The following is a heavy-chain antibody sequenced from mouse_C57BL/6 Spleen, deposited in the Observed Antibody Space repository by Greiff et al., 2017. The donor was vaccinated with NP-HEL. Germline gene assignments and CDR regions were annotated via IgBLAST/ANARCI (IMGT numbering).Heavy chain of an antibody. V-gene: IGHV1-64*01. Sequence: VQLQQSGAELVKPGASVKLSCKASGYTFTSYWMHWVKQRPGQGLEWIGMIHPNSGSTNYNEKFKSKATLTVDKSSSTAYMQLSSLTSEDSAVYYCARIPLYGLDAMDYWGQGTSVTVSS. J-gene: IGHJ4*01. CDR3: ARIPLYGLDAMDY. D-gene: IGHD1-1*02. CDR2: IHPNSGST. CDR1: GYTFTSYW.